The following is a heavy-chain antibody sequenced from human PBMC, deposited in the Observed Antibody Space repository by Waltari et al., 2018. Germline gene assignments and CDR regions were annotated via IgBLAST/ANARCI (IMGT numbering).Heavy chain of an antibody. Sequence: QVQLVESGGGVVQPGGSLRLSCAASGFIFSTYGIHWVRQAPGKGLGWGAFRRNKGSDKFYADSVKGRFTISRENSKNTLYLQVNNRRTEDTAVYYWGKSDGDYVEPDPNWYFDLWGRGTLVTVAS. CDR2: RRNKGSDK. V-gene: IGHV3-30*02. CDR3: GKSDGDYVEPDPNWYFDL. CDR1: GFIFSTYG. D-gene: IGHD4-17*01. J-gene: IGHJ2*01.